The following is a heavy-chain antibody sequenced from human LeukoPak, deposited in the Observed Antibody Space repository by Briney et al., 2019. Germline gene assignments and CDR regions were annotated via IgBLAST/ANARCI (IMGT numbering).Heavy chain of an antibody. Sequence: ASVKVSCKASGYTFTSYDINWVRQAPGKGLEWVSAISGSGGNTYYADSVKGRFTISRDNSKNTLYLQMNSLRAEDTAVYYCAKSPYGSGSYYNFDYWGQGTLVTASS. CDR2: ISGSGGNT. J-gene: IGHJ4*02. CDR3: AKSPYGSGSYYNFDY. V-gene: IGHV3-23*01. D-gene: IGHD3-10*01. CDR1: GYTFTSYD.